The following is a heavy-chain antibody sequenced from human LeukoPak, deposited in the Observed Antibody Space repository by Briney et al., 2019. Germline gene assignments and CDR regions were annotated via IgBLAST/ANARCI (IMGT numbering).Heavy chain of an antibody. CDR3: ARIGRLLWFGAGDYYYMDV. Sequence: GASVKVSCKASGYTFTSYGISWVRQAPGQGLEWMGWISAYNGNTNYAQKLQGRVTMTTDTSTSTAYMELRSLRSDDTAVYYCARIGRLLWFGAGDYYYMDVWGKGTTVTVSS. V-gene: IGHV1-18*01. CDR1: GYTFTSYG. D-gene: IGHD3-10*01. CDR2: ISAYNGNT. J-gene: IGHJ6*03.